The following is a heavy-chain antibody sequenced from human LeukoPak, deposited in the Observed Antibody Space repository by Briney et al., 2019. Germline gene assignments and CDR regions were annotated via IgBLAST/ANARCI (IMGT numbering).Heavy chain of an antibody. D-gene: IGHD2-15*01. J-gene: IGHJ6*02. CDR2: IPPLNPRSGAT. CDR3: AQNRGYCSALSSYGMDV. V-gene: IGHV1-2*02. CDR1: GHPFNDYY. Sequence: ASVKVSCKASGHPFNDYYIHWVRQAPGQGLEWMGWIPPLNPRSGATMYAQTFQGRVTMTRDTSINTVYMELNSLKSDDTAVYYCAQNRGYCSALSSYGMDVWGQGTTVIVSS.